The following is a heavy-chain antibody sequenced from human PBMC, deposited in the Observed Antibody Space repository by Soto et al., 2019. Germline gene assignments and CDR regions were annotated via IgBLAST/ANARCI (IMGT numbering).Heavy chain of an antibody. Sequence: SQTLSLTCAISGDSVSSNSAAWNWIRRSPSRGLEWVGRTYYRSKWYNDYAVSVKSRININPDTSKNQFSLQLNSVTPEDTAVHYCARHIRRGWYGRYYCYGKAFWARGTSVTVSS. CDR2: TYYRSKWYN. CDR3: ARHIRRGWYGRYYCYGKAF. J-gene: IGHJ6*02. D-gene: IGHD6-19*01. CDR1: GDSVSSNSAA. V-gene: IGHV6-1*01.